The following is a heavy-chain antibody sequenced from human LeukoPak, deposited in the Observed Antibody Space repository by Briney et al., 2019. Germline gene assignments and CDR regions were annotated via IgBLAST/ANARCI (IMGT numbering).Heavy chain of an antibody. J-gene: IGHJ4*02. CDR1: GFTFSSYA. CDR3: ARFSSSWSLFDY. Sequence: PGRSLRLSCAASGFTFSSYAMHWVRQAPGKGLEWVAVISYDGSNKYYADSVKGRFTISRDNSKNTLYLQMNSLRAEDTAVYYCARFSSSWSLFDYWGQGTLVTVSS. CDR2: ISYDGSNK. V-gene: IGHV3-30-3*01. D-gene: IGHD6-13*01.